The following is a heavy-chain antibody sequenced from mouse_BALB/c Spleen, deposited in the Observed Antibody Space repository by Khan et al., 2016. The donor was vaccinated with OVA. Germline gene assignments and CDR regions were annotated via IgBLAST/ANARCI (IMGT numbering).Heavy chain of an antibody. CDR1: GFSLTNYG. CDR2: IWSVGTT. V-gene: IGHV2-6-1*01. CDR3: ARQPYFHYYVVVY. D-gene: IGHD2-10*01. Sequence: QVQLKESGPGLVAPSQSLSITCTISGFSLTNYGVHWVRQPPGKGLEWLVVIWSVGTTTYDSALKSRLTISKDYSKSQVFLKMNSLQTDDTAMYYCARQPYFHYYVVVYWDQGTSVTVSS. J-gene: IGHJ4*01.